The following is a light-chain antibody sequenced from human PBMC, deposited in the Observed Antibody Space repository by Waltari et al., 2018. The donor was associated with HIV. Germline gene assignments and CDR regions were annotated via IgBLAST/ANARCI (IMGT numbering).Light chain of an antibody. CDR1: TSNIGSNY. J-gene: IGLJ2*01. CDR3: AAWDDSLSGVV. CDR2: RNN. Sequence: QSVLTQPPSASGTPGQRVNIYCSGSTSNIGSNYVYWYQQLPGTAPKILIYRNNQRPSWVPDRFSGAKSGTSASLAISGLRSEDEAYYYCAAWDDSLSGVVFGGGTKLTVL. V-gene: IGLV1-47*01.